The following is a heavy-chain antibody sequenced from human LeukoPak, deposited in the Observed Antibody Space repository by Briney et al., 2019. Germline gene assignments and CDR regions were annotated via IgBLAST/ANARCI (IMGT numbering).Heavy chain of an antibody. CDR1: GFTFSDYY. V-gene: IGHV3-11*01. Sequence: GGSLRLSCAASGFTFSDYYMSWLRQAPGKGLEWVSYISSSGSTIYYADSVKGRFTISRDNAKNSLYLQMNSLRAEDTAVYYCARDKGYCSSTSCYENWFDPWGQGTLVTVSS. J-gene: IGHJ5*02. CDR2: ISSSGSTI. D-gene: IGHD2-2*01. CDR3: ARDKGYCSSTSCYENWFDP.